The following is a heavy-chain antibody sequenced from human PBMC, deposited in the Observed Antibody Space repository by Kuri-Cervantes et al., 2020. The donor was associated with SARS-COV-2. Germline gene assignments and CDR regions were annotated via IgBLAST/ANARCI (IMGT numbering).Heavy chain of an antibody. CDR3: ARALWSGYCTFDI. J-gene: IGHJ3*02. D-gene: IGHD3-3*01. CDR2: IYYSGST. CDR1: GGSISSYY. V-gene: IGHV4-59*01. Sequence: SETLSLTCTVSGGSISSYYWSWIRQPPGKGLEWIGYIYYSGSTNYNPSLKSRVTISVDTSKNQFSLKLSSVTAADTAVYYCARALWSGYCTFDIWGQGTMVTVS.